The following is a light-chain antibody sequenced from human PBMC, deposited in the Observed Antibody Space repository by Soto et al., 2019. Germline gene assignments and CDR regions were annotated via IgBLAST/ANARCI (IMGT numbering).Light chain of an antibody. Sequence: QSALTQSASVSGSPGQSITISCTGTSSDVGGYNYVSWYQQHPGKAPKLIIYDVSNRASGVSTRFSGSKSGNTASLTISGVPAEEEAYYSCSSDTSTNSWVFGGGTQLTVL. CDR3: SSDTSTNSWV. CDR1: SSDVGGYNY. J-gene: IGLJ3*02. CDR2: DVS. V-gene: IGLV2-14*01.